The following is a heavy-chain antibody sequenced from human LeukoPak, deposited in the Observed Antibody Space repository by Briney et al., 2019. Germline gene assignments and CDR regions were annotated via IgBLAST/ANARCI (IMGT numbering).Heavy chain of an antibody. V-gene: IGHV1-69*13. CDR3: ARGPQGNYYGRNWFDP. CDR2: IIPIFGTA. D-gene: IGHD3-10*01. Sequence: GASVKVSCKASGYSFTSNYIHWVRQAPGQGLEWMGGIIPIFGTANYAQKFQGRVTITADESTSTAYMELSSLRSEDTAVYYCARGPQGNYYGRNWFDPWGQGTLVTVSS. CDR1: GYSFTSNY. J-gene: IGHJ5*02.